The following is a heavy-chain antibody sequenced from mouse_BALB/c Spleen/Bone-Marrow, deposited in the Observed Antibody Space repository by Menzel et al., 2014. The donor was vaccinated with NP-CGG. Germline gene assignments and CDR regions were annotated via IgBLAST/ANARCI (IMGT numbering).Heavy chain of an antibody. J-gene: IGHJ3*01. Sequence: EVKLVESGGGLVQPGGSLRLSCATSGFTFTDYYMSWVRQPPGKAHEWLGFIRNKANGYTTEYSASVKGRFTISRDNSQSILYLQMNTLRAEDSATYYCATGWFAYWGQGTLVTVSA. CDR2: IRNKANGYTT. CDR1: GFTFTDYY. CDR3: ATGWFAY. V-gene: IGHV7-3*02.